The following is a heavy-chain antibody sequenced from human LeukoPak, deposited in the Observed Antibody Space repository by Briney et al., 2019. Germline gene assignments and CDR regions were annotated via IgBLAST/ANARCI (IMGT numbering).Heavy chain of an antibody. CDR3: ARDRHGDYASEY. CDR1: GFTFSSYS. Sequence: GGSLRLSCAASGFTFSSYSMNWVRQAPGKGLEWVSYISSSRTIYYADSVKGRFTISRDNAKNSLYLQMNSLRDEDTAVYYCARDRHGDYASEYWGQGTLVTVSS. J-gene: IGHJ4*02. CDR2: ISSSRTI. V-gene: IGHV3-48*02. D-gene: IGHD4-17*01.